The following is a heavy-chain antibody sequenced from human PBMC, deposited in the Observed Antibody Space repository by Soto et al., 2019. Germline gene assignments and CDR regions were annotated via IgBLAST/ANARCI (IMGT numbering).Heavy chain of an antibody. CDR1: GGTFSSYT. Sequence: QVQLVQSGAEVKKPGSSVKVSCKASGGTFSSYTISWVRQAPGQGLEWMGRIIPILGIANYAQKFQGRVTITADKSTSTADMELSSLRSEDTAVYYCARGRYGGNPTSGGMDVWGQGTTVTVSS. V-gene: IGHV1-69*02. D-gene: IGHD2-15*01. CDR2: IIPILGIA. J-gene: IGHJ6*02. CDR3: ARGRYGGNPTSGGMDV.